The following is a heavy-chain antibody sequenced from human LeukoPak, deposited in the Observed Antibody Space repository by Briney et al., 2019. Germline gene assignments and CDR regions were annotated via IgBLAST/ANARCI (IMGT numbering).Heavy chain of an antibody. CDR2: IYYSDST. J-gene: IGHJ4*02. V-gene: IGHV4-39*07. Sequence: PSHSLSPICTLSGPSITSSSYYRGWLRRPPGKGPERLVRIYYSDSTYYNSSVKTRFTMSALTSKYHFSLTLRAVTTPDSAAFYRARVENSYGPRIDFWGQGTLVTVSS. D-gene: IGHD5-18*01. CDR3: ARVENSYGPRIDF. CDR1: GPSITSSSYY.